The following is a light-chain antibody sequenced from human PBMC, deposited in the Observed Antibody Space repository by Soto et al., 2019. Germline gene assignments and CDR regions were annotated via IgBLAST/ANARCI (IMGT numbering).Light chain of an antibody. J-gene: IGKJ4*01. V-gene: IGKV3D-15*02. CDR3: QQYNYSPLT. CDR1: QSVSGN. Sequence: EIVMTQSPATLSVPPGERATLSCRASQSVSGNLAWYQQKPGQAPRLLIYRASTRATGIPERFSGSGSGTDFTLTISRLEPEDFAVYYCQQYNYSPLTFGGGTKVDIK. CDR2: RAS.